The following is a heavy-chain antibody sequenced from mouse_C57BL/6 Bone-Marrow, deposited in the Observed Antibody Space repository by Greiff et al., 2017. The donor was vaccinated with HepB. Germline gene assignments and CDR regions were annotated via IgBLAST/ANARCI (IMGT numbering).Heavy chain of an antibody. D-gene: IGHD1-1*01. J-gene: IGHJ4*01. CDR3: TRPIYYYGSSLLYYAMDY. CDR1: GFTFSDAW. CDR2: IRNKANNHAT. Sequence: EVKLMESGGGLVQPGGSMKLSCAASGFTFSDAWMDWVRQSPEKGLEWVAEIRNKANNHATYYAESVKGRFTISRDDSKSSVYLQMNSLRAEDTGIYYCTRPIYYYGSSLLYYAMDYWGQGTSVTVSS. V-gene: IGHV6-6*01.